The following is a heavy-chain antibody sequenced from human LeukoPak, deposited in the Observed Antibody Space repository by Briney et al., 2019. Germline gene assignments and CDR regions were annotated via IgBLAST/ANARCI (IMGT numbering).Heavy chain of an antibody. CDR1: GFTFSSYS. V-gene: IGHV3-48*04. Sequence: GGSLRLSCAASGFTFSSYSMNWVRQAPGKGLEWVSYISSSGSTIYYADSVKGRFTISRDNAKNSLYLQMNSLRAEDTAVYYCTRDTGTTGEVKFDPWGQGTLVTVSS. CDR3: TRDTGTTGEVKFDP. D-gene: IGHD4-17*01. CDR2: ISSSGSTI. J-gene: IGHJ5*02.